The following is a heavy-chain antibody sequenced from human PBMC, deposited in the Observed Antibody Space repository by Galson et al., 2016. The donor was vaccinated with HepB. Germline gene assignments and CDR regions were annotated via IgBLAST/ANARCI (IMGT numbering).Heavy chain of an antibody. CDR1: GFTFTRYG. CDR3: ARDGPNYNYDF. D-gene: IGHD5-24*01. CDR2: IESYSKII. Sequence: SLRLSCAASGFTFTRYGFNWVRLTPGKGLEWLSYIESYSKIIRYPDSVRGRFTVSRDNAKNAVYLQLIGLRAEDTAIYYWARDGPNYNYDFWGQGTLVTVFS. J-gene: IGHJ4*02. V-gene: IGHV3-48*04.